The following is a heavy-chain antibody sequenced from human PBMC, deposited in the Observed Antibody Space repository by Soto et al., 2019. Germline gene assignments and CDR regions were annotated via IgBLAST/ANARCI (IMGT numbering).Heavy chain of an antibody. CDR1: GDSVSSNSAA. CDR2: TYYRSKWYN. Sequence: SQTLSLTCAMSGDSVSSNSAAWNWIRQSPSRGLEWLGRTYYRSKWYNEYSLSVKNRITINPDTSENQFFLQLNSVTPEDTALYYCAREVAVTGTGYSYFGLDVWGQGTTVTVSS. CDR3: AREVAVTGTGYSYFGLDV. V-gene: IGHV6-1*01. D-gene: IGHD6-19*01. J-gene: IGHJ6*02.